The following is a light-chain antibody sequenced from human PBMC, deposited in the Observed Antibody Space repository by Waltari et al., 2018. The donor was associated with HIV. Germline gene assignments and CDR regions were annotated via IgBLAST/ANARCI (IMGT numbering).Light chain of an antibody. Sequence: QSALTQPASVSGSPGQSITISCTGTSSDVGGYNYVSWYQQHPGKAPKLMIYEVSNRPSGVANRFSGSSGNTASLTISGLQAEDEADYYCSSYTSSSTPLYVFGTGTKVTVL. V-gene: IGLV2-14*01. CDR3: SSYTSSSTPLYV. CDR2: EVS. J-gene: IGLJ1*01. CDR1: SSDVGGYNY.